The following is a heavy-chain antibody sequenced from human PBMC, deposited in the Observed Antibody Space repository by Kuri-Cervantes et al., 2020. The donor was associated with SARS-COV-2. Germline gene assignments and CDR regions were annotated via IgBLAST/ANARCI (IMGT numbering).Heavy chain of an antibody. Sequence: GESLKISCTASGFTFGDYAMSWVRQAPGKGLEWVGSIRSKAYGGTTEYAASVKGRFTTSRDDSKSIAYLQMNSLKTEDTAVYYCTRGSGYSGYEGFDYWGQGTLVTVSS. D-gene: IGHD5-12*01. CDR3: TRGSGYSGYEGFDY. V-gene: IGHV3-49*04. CDR1: GFTFGDYA. J-gene: IGHJ4*02. CDR2: IRSKAYGGTT.